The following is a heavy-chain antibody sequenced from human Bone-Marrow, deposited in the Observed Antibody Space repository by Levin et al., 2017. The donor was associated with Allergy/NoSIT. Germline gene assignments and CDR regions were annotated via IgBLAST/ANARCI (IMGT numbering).Heavy chain of an antibody. Sequence: GGSLRLSCAASGFTFSSYAMSWVRQAPGKGLEWVSAISGSGGSTYYADSVKGRFTISRDNSKNTLYLQMNSLRAEDTAVYYCAKDHTYYYGSGSYYYFDYWGQGTLVTVSS. V-gene: IGHV3-23*01. CDR2: ISGSGGST. CDR3: AKDHTYYYGSGSYYYFDY. D-gene: IGHD3-10*01. CDR1: GFTFSSYA. J-gene: IGHJ4*02.